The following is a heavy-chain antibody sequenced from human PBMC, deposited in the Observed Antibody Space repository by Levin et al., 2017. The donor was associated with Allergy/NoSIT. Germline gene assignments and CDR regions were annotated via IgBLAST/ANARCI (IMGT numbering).Heavy chain of an antibody. CDR2: ITPLLDIT. CDR3: ATGLRGIIQYYNMDV. CDR1: GGTPESYP. D-gene: IGHD3-16*02. J-gene: IGHJ6*02. V-gene: IGHV1-69*02. Sequence: GASVKVSCKAAGGTPESYPFHWVRQAPGQGLEWMGRITPLLDITDHAQKFQDRVALSADISTNTAYMDLSSLTSEDTAVYYCATGLRGIIQYYNMDVWGQGTTVTVSS.